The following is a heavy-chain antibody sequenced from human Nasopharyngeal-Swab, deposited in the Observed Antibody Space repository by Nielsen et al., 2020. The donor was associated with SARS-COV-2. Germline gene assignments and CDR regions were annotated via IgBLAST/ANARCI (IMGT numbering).Heavy chain of an antibody. CDR3: ARSGDYCSSTSCYLSDAFDI. D-gene: IGHD2-2*01. CDR2: ISYDGSNK. J-gene: IGHJ3*02. Sequence: VRQMPGKGLAWVAVISYDGSNKYYADSVKGRFTISRDNSKNTLYLQMNSLRAEDTAVYYCARSGDYCSSTSCYLSDAFDIWGQGTMVTVSS. V-gene: IGHV3-30-3*01.